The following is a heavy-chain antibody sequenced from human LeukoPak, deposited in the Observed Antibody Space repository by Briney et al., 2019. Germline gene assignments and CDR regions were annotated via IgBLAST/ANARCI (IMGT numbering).Heavy chain of an antibody. CDR3: ARARSYSGSLYFDY. D-gene: IGHD1-26*01. J-gene: IGHJ4*02. V-gene: IGHV4-34*01. CDR2: INHSGST. CDR1: GGSFSGYY. Sequence: SETLSPTCAVYGGSFSGYYWSWIRQPPGKGLEWIGEINHSGSTNYNPSLKSRVTISVDTSKNQFSLKLSSVTAADTAVYYCARARSYSGSLYFDYWGQGTLVTVSS.